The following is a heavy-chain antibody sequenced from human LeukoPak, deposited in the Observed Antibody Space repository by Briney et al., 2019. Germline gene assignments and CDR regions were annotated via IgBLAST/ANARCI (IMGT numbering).Heavy chain of an antibody. CDR3: SYFYDSSGYPQFDY. CDR2: IKSKTDGGTT. V-gene: IGHV3-15*01. D-gene: IGHD3-22*01. Sequence: GGPLTLACAASGFTFSKAWMSWVRQAPGKGLERVGRIKSKTDGGTTDYAAPVKGRFTISREDSQNTLYLQMNSLKTEDTAVYYRSYFYDSSGYPQFDYWGQGTRVTVSS. CDR1: GFTFSKAW. J-gene: IGHJ4*02.